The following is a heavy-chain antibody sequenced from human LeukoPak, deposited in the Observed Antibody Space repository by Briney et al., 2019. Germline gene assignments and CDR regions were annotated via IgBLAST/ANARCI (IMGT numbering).Heavy chain of an antibody. J-gene: IGHJ5*02. D-gene: IGHD6-13*01. CDR1: AFTFGDYA. CDR3: ARNFGSSWYH. CDR2: ISSSSSYI. Sequence: GGSLRLTCTASAFTFGDYAMGWFRQAPAKGLEWVSSISSSSSYIYYADSVKGRFTISRDNAKNSLYLQMNSLRAEDTAVYYCARNFGSSWYHWGQGTLVTVSS. V-gene: IGHV3-21*01.